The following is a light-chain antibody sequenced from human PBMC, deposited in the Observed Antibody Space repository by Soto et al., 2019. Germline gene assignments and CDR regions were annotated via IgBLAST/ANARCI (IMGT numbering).Light chain of an antibody. CDR1: QDIANS. CDR2: DAS. Sequence: DIQMTQSPSSLSASVGDRVTITCQASQDIANSLNWYQQKPGKDPNLLIYDASNLETGVPSRFNGSGAGTDFNFTISSLQPEDIATYFCQHYQTLPLTFGGGTKLKIK. V-gene: IGKV1-33*01. J-gene: IGKJ4*01. CDR3: QHYQTLPLT.